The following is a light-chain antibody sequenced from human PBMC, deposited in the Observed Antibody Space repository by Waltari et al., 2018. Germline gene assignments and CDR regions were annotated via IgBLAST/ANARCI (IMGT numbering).Light chain of an antibody. Sequence: QSVLTQPPSVSGAPGQRVTISCTGSSSNIGAGSAVHWYQQIPGTAPKLLIYDNTNRPSGAPDRVLGSKSGTSASLAITGLQAAEEADYYCQSFDDSLSGSIVLFGGGTKLTVL. V-gene: IGLV1-40*01. CDR2: DNT. CDR1: SSNIGAGSA. J-gene: IGLJ2*01. CDR3: QSFDDSLSGSIVL.